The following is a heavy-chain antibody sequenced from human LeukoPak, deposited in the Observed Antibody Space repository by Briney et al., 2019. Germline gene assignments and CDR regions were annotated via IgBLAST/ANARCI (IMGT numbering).Heavy chain of an antibody. V-gene: IGHV4-39*02. CDR3: ARDYYGSGSYYSWFDP. D-gene: IGHD3-10*01. CDR1: GGSINSSSYY. CDR2: IYYSGNT. J-gene: IGHJ5*02. Sequence: SETLSLTCSLSGGSINSSSYYWAWIRQPPGKGLEWIGSIYYSGNTYYSPSLKSRVTIFVDTSKNEFSLNLSSVTAADTALYYCARDYYGSGSYYSWFDPWGQGTLVTVSS.